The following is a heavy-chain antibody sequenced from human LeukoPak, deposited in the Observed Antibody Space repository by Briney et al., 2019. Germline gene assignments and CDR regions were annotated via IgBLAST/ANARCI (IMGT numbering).Heavy chain of an antibody. CDR3: ARAPKQTGGWVLVSYYYYYMDV. CDR1: GFTFSSYW. Sequence: QPGGSLRLSCAASGFTFSSYWMHWVRQAPGKGLVWVSRINTDGSSTSYADSVKGRFTISRDNAKNTLYLQMNSLRAEDTAVYYCARAPKQTGGWVLVSYYYYYMDVWGKGTTVTVSS. CDR2: INTDGSST. J-gene: IGHJ6*03. D-gene: IGHD2-15*01. V-gene: IGHV3-74*01.